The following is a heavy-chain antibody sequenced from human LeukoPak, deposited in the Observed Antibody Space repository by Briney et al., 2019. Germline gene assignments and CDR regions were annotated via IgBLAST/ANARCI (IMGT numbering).Heavy chain of an antibody. CDR1: GFSFSIYG. Sequence: GGSLRLSCAASGFSFSIYGMHWVRQAPGKGLEWVAFIRYDGSDKYHADSVKGRFTISRDNSKNTLYLEMSRLTAEDTAVYYCARGLSGYASSLGYWGQGTLVTVSA. CDR3: ARGLSGYASSLGY. J-gene: IGHJ4*02. V-gene: IGHV3-30*02. D-gene: IGHD6-6*01. CDR2: IRYDGSDK.